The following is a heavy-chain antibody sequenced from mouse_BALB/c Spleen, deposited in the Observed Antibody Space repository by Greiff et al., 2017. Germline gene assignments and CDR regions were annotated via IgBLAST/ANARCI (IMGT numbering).Heavy chain of an antibody. CDR2: ISSGGSYT. Sequence: EVKLVESGGGLVKPGGSLKLSCAASGFTFSSYTMSWVRQTPEKRLEWVATISSGGSYTYYPDSVKGRFTISRDNAKNTLYLQMSSLKSEDTAMYYCTRFYGSRGDYFDYWGQGTTLTVSS. J-gene: IGHJ2*01. CDR1: GFTFSSYT. V-gene: IGHV5-6-4*01. D-gene: IGHD1-1*01. CDR3: TRFYGSRGDYFDY.